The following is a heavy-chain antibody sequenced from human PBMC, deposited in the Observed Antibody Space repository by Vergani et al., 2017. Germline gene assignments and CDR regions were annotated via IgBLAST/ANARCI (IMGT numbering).Heavy chain of an antibody. CDR1: GFTFNSYG. V-gene: IGHV3-30*02. CDR3: ARDRGNSGDYNFDY. J-gene: IGHJ4*02. Sequence: QVQLVESGGGVVQPGGSLRLSCAASGFTFNSYGMHWVRQAPGKGLEWVASIRSDESRRYYGDSMEGPFTISRDNSKNTLYLQMKSLRPEDTAVYYCARDRGNSGDYNFDYWGQGTLVTVSS. CDR2: IRSDESRR. D-gene: IGHD1-26*01.